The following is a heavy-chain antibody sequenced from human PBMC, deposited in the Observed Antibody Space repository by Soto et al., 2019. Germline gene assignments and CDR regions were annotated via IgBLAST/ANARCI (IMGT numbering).Heavy chain of an antibody. CDR1: GNTFTYRY. J-gene: IGHJ4*02. Sequence: QMQLVQSGAEVKKTGSSVTVSCKALGNTFTYRYLHWVRQAPGQALEWMGWITPFSGDVHYAQKFQERVTITRDRSINTAYIQMSSLRSEDTAMYFCAGGGAGSGPFTWELPDHWGQGTLVTVS. D-gene: IGHD1-26*01. V-gene: IGHV1-45*02. CDR3: AGGGAGSGPFTWELPDH. CDR2: ITPFSGDV.